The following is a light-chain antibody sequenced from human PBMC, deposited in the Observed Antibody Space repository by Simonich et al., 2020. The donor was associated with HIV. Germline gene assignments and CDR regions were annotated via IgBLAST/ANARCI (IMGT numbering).Light chain of an antibody. CDR1: QGISSW. V-gene: IGKV1-12*01. CDR3: QQYYSNTLT. Sequence: DIQMTQSPSSVSASVGNRVPITRLAIQGISSWLAWYQQKPGKAPKLLIYAASSLQSGVPSRFSGSGSGTDYTLTISSLQPEDFATYYCQQYYSNTLTFGGGTKVGIK. J-gene: IGKJ4*01. CDR2: AAS.